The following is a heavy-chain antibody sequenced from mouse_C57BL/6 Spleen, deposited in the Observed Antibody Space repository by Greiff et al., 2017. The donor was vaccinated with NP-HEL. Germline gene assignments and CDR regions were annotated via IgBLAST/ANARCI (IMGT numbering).Heavy chain of an antibody. CDR2: IWGDGST. D-gene: IGHD1-1*01. CDR1: GFSLTSYG. J-gene: IGHJ3*01. V-gene: IGHV2-3*01. CDR3: AKPDGSSPFAY. Sequence: VKLMESGPGLVAPSQSLSITCTVSGFSLTSYGVSWVHQPPGKGLEWLGVIWGDGSTNYHSAIISRLSISKDNSQSQVFLKLNSLQTDDTSTYYCAKPDGSSPFAYWGQGTLVTVSA.